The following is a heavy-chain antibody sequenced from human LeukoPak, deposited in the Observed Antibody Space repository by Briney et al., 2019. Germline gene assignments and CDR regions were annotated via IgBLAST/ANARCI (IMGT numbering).Heavy chain of an antibody. CDR1: GGSISSSNW. V-gene: IGHV4-4*02. CDR2: IYHSGST. D-gene: IGHD5-18*01. CDR3: ARVRGYSYGLFDY. J-gene: IGHJ4*02. Sequence: SGTLSLTCAVSGGSISSSNWWSWVRQPPGKGLEWIGEIYHSGSTNYNPSLKGRVTISVDKSKNQFSLKLSSVTAADTAVYYCARVRGYSYGLFDYWGQGTLVTVSS.